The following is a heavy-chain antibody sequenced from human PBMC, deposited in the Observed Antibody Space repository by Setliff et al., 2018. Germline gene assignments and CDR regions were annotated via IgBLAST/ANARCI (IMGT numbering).Heavy chain of an antibody. CDR3: ARINFYVSSGYYYASDN. J-gene: IGHJ4*02. Sequence: ASVKVSCKASGYSFTTYYMHWVRQAPGQGLEWMGWISAHTGNTYYTPKLHGRVTLTTDTSTSTAYMELRSLRPDDTAVYYCARINFYVSSGYYYASDNWGQGTLVTVSS. CDR2: ISAHTGNT. V-gene: IGHV1-18*04. D-gene: IGHD3-22*01. CDR1: GYSFTTYY.